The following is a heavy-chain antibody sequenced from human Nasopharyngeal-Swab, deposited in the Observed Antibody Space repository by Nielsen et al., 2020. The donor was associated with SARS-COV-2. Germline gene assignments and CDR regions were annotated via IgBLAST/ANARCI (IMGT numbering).Heavy chain of an antibody. J-gene: IGHJ4*02. Sequence: SETLSLTFTLSCFSISGSYWSWIRQPPGEGLEWIGYIYYSGSTNYNPSLGSRVTISVDTSKNQFSLHLTSVAAADTAMYYCARRTTYDHFDYWGQGILVTVSS. D-gene: IGHD1-1*01. CDR2: IYYSGST. CDR1: CFSISGSY. CDR3: ARRTTYDHFDY. V-gene: IGHV4-59*01.